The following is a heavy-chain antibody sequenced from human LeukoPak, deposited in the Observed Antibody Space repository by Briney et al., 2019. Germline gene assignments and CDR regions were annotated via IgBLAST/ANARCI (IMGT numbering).Heavy chain of an antibody. D-gene: IGHD6-13*01. CDR2: INPSGGST. Sequence: ASVKASCKASGYTFTSYYMHWVRQAPGQGLEWMGIINPSGGSTSYAQKFQGRVTMTRDMSTSTAYMELRSLRSDDTAVYYCARRRIAAAGTIDYWGQGTLVTVSS. J-gene: IGHJ4*02. CDR3: ARRRIAAAGTIDY. V-gene: IGHV1-46*01. CDR1: GYTFTSYY.